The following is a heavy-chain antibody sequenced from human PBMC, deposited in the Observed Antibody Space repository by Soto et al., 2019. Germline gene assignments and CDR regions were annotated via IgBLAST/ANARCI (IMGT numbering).Heavy chain of an antibody. CDR1: GLTVSDNY. CDR2: IYSDGGT. V-gene: IGHV3-66*01. D-gene: IGHD6-19*01. Sequence: GGSLRLPSVASGLTVSDNYMSWIRQTQGKGLEWVSVIYSDGGTNYADSVKGRFTISRDNSKNTLYLQMNSLCAYDTAVYFCASGWHYFAHWGQGALVTVSS. J-gene: IGHJ4*02. CDR3: ASGWHYFAH.